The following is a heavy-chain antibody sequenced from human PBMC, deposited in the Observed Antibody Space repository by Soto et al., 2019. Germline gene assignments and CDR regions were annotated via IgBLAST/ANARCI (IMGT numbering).Heavy chain of an antibody. Sequence: EVQLVESGGGLIQPGGSLRLSCAVSGFTVSNNYMSWVRQAPGKGLEGVSVIYSGGYTAYGDSVKGRFTISRDNSKNTLYLKRKTLGAADPAVFSWGTGPGGGGYWGQGTLVTVSS. J-gene: IGHJ4*02. CDR1: GFTVSNNY. CDR2: IYSGGYT. D-gene: IGHD3-10*01. CDR3: GTGPGGGGY. V-gene: IGHV3-53*01.